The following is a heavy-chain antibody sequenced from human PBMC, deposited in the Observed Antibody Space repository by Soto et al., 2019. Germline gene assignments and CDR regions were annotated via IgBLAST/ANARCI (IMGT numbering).Heavy chain of an antibody. CDR2: INPSGGST. D-gene: IGHD3-10*01. V-gene: IGHV1-46*01. Sequence: ASVEVSCKASGYTFTSYYMHWVLEAPGQGLEWMGIINPSGGSTSYAQKFQGRVTMTRDTSTSTVYMELSSLRSEDTAVYYCARFWGSGSYFDYYGMDVWGQGTTVTVSS. CDR1: GYTFTSYY. CDR3: ARFWGSGSYFDYYGMDV. J-gene: IGHJ6*02.